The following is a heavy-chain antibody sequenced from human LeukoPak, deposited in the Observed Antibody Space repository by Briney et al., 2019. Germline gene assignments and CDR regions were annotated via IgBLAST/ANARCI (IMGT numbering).Heavy chain of an antibody. J-gene: IGHJ5*02. CDR3: ARDGSHYDSRGYYYEHNWFDP. CDR2: ISAYNGNT. V-gene: IGHV1-18*01. D-gene: IGHD3-22*01. CDR1: GYTFSSYG. Sequence: ASVKASCKSSGYTFSSYGISWVRQAPGQGLEWMGWISAYNGNTNYAQKFQGRVTMTTDTSTSTAYMELRSLRSDDTALYYCARDGSHYDSRGYYYEHNWFDPWGQGTLVTVSS.